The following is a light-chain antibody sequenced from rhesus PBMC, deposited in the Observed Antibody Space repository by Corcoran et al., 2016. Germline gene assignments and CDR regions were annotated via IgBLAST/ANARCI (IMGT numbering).Light chain of an antibody. J-gene: IGKJ1*01. CDR1: QGVGSY. CDR3: QQDSKLPWT. CDR2: GTT. Sequence: ETVVTQSPATLALSPGERATPSCWASQGVGSYLAWYQQKPGQAPRLLISGTTSRATGIPDRFSGSGSGADFTLTISSLRHEDVVVYCCQQDSKLPWTCGQGTKV. V-gene: IGKV3-24*04.